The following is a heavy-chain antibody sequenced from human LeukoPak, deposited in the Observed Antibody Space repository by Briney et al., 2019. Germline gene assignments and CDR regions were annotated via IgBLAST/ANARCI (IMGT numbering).Heavy chain of an antibody. D-gene: IGHD6-19*01. Sequence: TGGSLRLSCAASGFTFSSYSMSWVRQAPGKGLEWVSIISDSGANTYYADSVRGRFTISRDNSKNTLYLQMNSLRAEDTAVYYCAKRQWVGSGWASDYWGQGTLVTVSS. CDR1: GFTFSSYS. V-gene: IGHV3-23*01. CDR2: ISDSGANT. J-gene: IGHJ4*02. CDR3: AKRQWVGSGWASDY.